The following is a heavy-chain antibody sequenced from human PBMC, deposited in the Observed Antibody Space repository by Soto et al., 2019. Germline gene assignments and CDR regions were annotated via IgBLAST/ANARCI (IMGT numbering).Heavy chain of an antibody. D-gene: IGHD4-17*01. J-gene: IGHJ4*02. CDR3: ARHSGGDYYHFDY. V-gene: IGHV3-48*02. CDR1: GFTFSTYS. Sequence: EVQLVESGGGLVQPGGSLTLSCAASGFTFSTYSMNWVRQAPGKGLEWLSYISSSSSAIYYADSVRGRFTISRDNAKNALSLQMNSLTDEDTAVYYCARHSGGDYYHFDYWGQGTLVTVSS. CDR2: ISSSSSAI.